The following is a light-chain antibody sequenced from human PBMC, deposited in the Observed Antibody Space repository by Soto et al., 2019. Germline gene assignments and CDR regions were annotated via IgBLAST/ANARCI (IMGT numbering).Light chain of an antibody. J-gene: IGLJ1*01. CDR2: RSI. V-gene: IGLV1-44*01. CDR3: AAWDDSLDQYV. CDR1: ASNIGSKT. Sequence: QSALTQPPSASGTPGQRVSISCSGSASNIGSKTVNWYQQLPGTAPKRLIYRSIYRPSGVPARFSASKSGTSASLAITGLQSEDEADYFCAAWDDSLDQYVFGTGTNVTVL.